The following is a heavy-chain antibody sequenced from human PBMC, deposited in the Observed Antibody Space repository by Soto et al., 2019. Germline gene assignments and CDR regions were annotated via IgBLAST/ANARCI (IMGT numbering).Heavy chain of an antibody. CDR3: VRGRVMITFGVVIVIDY. D-gene: IGHD3-16*02. J-gene: IGHJ4*02. CDR1: GYTFTSYG. CDR2: ISPNTGYT. V-gene: IGHV1-8*02. Sequence: ASVKVSCKASGYTFTSYGISWVRQAPGQGLEWMGWISPNTGYTDYAQKFQDRVTMTGNTSITTAYMELSSLRSEDTAVYYCVRGRVMITFGVVIVIDYWGQGSPVTVS.